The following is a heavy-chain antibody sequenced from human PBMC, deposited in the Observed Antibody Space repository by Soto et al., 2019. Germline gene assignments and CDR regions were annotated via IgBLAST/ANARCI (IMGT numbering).Heavy chain of an antibody. CDR2: IYSGGTT. CDR1: GFTVSSNF. CDR3: ARGAGYSSGWYDY. D-gene: IGHD6-19*01. Sequence: EVPLVESGGDLVQPGGSLRLSCAASGFTVSSNFMSWVRQAPGKGLEWVSVIYSGGTTYYADSVKGRFTISRHNSKNTLYLQMNSLRTEDTAVYYCARGAGYSSGWYDYWGQGTLVTVSS. J-gene: IGHJ4*02. V-gene: IGHV3-53*04.